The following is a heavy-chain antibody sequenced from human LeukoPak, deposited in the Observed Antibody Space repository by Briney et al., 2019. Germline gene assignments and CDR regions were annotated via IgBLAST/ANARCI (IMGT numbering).Heavy chain of an antibody. CDR2: INPNSGGT. Sequence: ASVKVSCKASGYTFSSHGISWVRQAPGQGLEWMGWINPNSGGTRYAQKFQSGVTMTRDTSISTAYMELSRLRSDDTAVYYCARGGALYYDIWDWGQGTLVTVSS. CDR3: ARGGALYYDIWD. D-gene: IGHD3-9*01. CDR1: GYTFSSHG. V-gene: IGHV1-2*02. J-gene: IGHJ4*02.